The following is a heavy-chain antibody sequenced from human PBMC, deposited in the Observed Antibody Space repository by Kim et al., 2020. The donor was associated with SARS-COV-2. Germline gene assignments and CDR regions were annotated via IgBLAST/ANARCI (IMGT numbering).Heavy chain of an antibody. Sequence: SETLSLTCTVSGGSISSYYWSWIRQPRGKGLEWIGYIYYSGSTNYNPSLKSRVTISVDTSKNQFSLKLSSVTAADTAVYYCASGKRTIFGVVTIPTFDYWGQGTLVTVSS. CDR2: IYYSGST. CDR1: GGSISSYY. D-gene: IGHD3-3*01. J-gene: IGHJ4*02. CDR3: ASGKRTIFGVVTIPTFDY. V-gene: IGHV4-59*13.